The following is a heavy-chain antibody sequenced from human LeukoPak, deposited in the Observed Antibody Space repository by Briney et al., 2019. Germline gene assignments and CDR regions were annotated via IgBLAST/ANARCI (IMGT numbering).Heavy chain of an antibody. D-gene: IGHD6-19*01. CDR3: ARGTLGAWGW. CDR2: ISSSNYI. J-gene: IGHJ4*02. V-gene: IGHV3-21*01. Sequence: KSGGSLRLSCAVSGFTFSSYDMNWVRQAPGKGLEWVSSISSSNYIHYADSVKGRFTISRDNAKNSLHLQMNSLRAEDTAVYFCARGTLGAWGWWGQGTLVTVSA. CDR1: GFTFSSYD.